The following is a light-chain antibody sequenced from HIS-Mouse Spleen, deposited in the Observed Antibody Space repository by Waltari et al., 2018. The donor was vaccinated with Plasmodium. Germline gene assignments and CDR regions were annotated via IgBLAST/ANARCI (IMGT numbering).Light chain of an antibody. CDR3: SSYAGSNNLV. J-gene: IGLJ2*01. CDR2: EVS. CDR1: SSYVGGSNS. Sequence: QSALTQPPSASGSPGQSFTISCTGTSSYVGGSNSVLWYQQHPGKAPKLMIYEVSKRPSGVPDRFSGSKSGNTASLTVSGLQAEDEADYYCSSYAGSNNLVFGGGTKLTVL. V-gene: IGLV2-8*01.